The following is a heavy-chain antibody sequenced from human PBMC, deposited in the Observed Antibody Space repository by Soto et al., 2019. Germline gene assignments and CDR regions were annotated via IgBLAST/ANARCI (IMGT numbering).Heavy chain of an antibody. D-gene: IGHD5-18*01. Sequence: EVQLVESGGGLIQPGGSLRLSCAASGFTVSSNYMTWVRQAPGKGLEWVSVIYSGGRTYYADSVKGRVTISRDNSKNTLYLQMNSLRAEDTAVYYCARGIPRGYSYGSYYFDYWGQGTLVTVSS. CDR3: ARGIPRGYSYGSYYFDY. V-gene: IGHV3-53*01. J-gene: IGHJ4*02. CDR2: IYSGGRT. CDR1: GFTVSSNY.